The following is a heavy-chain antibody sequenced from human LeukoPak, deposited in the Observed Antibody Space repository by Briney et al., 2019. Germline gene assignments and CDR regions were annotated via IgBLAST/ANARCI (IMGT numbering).Heavy chain of an antibody. J-gene: IGHJ4*02. D-gene: IGHD2-2*01. CDR1: GGTFSSYA. CDR2: IIPIFGTA. V-gene: IGHV1-69*05. Sequence: SVKVSCKASGGTFSSYAISWVRQAPGQWLEWMGGIIPIFGTANYAQKFQGRVTITTDESTSTAYMELSSLRSEDTAVYYCARVRDCSSTSCYGWDYWGQGTLVTVSS. CDR3: ARVRDCSSTSCYGWDY.